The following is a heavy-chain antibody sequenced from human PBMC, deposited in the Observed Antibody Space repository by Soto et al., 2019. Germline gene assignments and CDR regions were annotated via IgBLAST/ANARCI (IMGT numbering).Heavy chain of an antibody. V-gene: IGHV3-33*01. CDR1: GFTLSSYG. CDR3: ARALPPYSSSSDYGMDV. CDR2: IWYDGSNK. D-gene: IGHD6-6*01. Sequence: GGSLRLSCAASGFTLSSYGMHWVRQAPGKGLEWVAVIWYDGSNKYYADSVKGRFTISRDNSKNTLYLQMNSLRAEDTAVYYCARALPPYSSSSDYGMDVWGQGTTVTVSS. J-gene: IGHJ6*02.